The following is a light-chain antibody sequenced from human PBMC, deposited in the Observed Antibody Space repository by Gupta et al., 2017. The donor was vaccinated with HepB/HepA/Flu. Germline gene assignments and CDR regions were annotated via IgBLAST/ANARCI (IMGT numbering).Light chain of an antibody. Sequence: SSELTQDPAVSVALGQTVRITSQGDSLRSYFASWYQEKPGQAPVLLIYGKNNRPSGIPDRFSVSSAGNTASLTITGAQAEDEADYYCNSRDSSGNHLWVFGGGTKLTVL. V-gene: IGLV3-19*01. J-gene: IGLJ3*02. CDR3: NSRDSSGNHLWV. CDR1: SLRSYF. CDR2: GKN.